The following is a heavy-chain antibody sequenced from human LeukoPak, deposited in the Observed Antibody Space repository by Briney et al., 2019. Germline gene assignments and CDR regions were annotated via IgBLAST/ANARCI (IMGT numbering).Heavy chain of an antibody. CDR2: IYTSGST. CDR3: ARVAGSRIPYYYYMDV. CDR1: GGSISSGSYC. Sequence: SGTLSLTCTVSGGSISSGSYCWSWIRQPAGKGLEWIGRIYTSGSTNYNPSLKSRVTISVDTSKNQFSLKLSSVTAADTAVYYCARVAGSRIPYYYYMDVWGKGTTVTVSS. J-gene: IGHJ6*03. V-gene: IGHV4-61*02. D-gene: IGHD3-10*01.